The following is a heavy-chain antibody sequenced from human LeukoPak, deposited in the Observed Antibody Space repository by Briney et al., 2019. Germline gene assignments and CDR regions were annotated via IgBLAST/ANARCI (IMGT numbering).Heavy chain of an antibody. V-gene: IGHV4-39*07. Sequence: PSETLSLTCTVSGGSISSSSYYWGWIRQPPGKGLEWIGSIYYSGSTYYNPSLKSRVTISVDTSKNQFSLKLSSVTAADTAVYYCASRYDSSPDYYYYMDVWGKGTTVTISS. D-gene: IGHD3-22*01. CDR2: IYYSGST. J-gene: IGHJ6*03. CDR3: ASRYDSSPDYYYYMDV. CDR1: GGSISSSSYY.